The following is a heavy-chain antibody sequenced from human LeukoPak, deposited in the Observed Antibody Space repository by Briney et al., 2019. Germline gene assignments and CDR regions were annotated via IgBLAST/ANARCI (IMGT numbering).Heavy chain of an antibody. J-gene: IGHJ4*02. CDR1: GGSFSGYY. CDR2: INHSGST. V-gene: IGHV4-34*01. CDR3: ARGRASESSGWFSYYFDY. D-gene: IGHD6-19*01. Sequence: PSETLSLTCAVYGGSFSGYYWSWIRQPPGKGLEWIGEINHSGSTNYNPSLKSRVTISVDTSKNQFSLKLSSVTAADTAVYYCARGRASESSGWFSYYFDYWGQGTLVTVSS.